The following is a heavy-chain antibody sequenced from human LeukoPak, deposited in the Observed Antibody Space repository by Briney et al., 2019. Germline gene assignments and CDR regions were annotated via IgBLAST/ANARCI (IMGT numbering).Heavy chain of an antibody. V-gene: IGHV3-11*04. CDR3: AREGKDIVATMSAFDI. J-gene: IGHJ3*02. Sequence: GGSLRLSCAVSGFTFSDYYMSWIRQAPGKGLEWVSYISSGGSTISHADSVKGRFTISRDNAENSLYLQMNSLRAEDTAVYYCAREGKDIVATMSAFDIWGQGTMVTVSS. CDR2: ISSGGSTI. CDR1: GFTFSDYY. D-gene: IGHD5-12*01.